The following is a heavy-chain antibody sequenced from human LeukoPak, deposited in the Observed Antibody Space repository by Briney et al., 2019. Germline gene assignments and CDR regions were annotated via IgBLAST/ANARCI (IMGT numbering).Heavy chain of an antibody. CDR3: ARQGGGTYYYDSSGYYYFDY. D-gene: IGHD3-22*01. CDR1: GYSISSGYY. J-gene: IGHJ4*02. CDR2: IYTSGST. V-gene: IGHV4-61*02. Sequence: PSETLSLTCTVSGYSISSGYYWGWIRQPAGKGLEWIGRIYTSGSTNYNPSLKSRVTISVDTSKNQFSLKLSSVTAADTAVYYCARQGGGTYYYDSSGYYYFDYWGQGTLVTVSS.